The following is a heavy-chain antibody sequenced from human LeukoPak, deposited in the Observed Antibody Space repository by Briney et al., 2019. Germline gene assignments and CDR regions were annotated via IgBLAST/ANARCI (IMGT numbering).Heavy chain of an antibody. CDR1: GYTFTSYY. D-gene: IGHD2-2*01. V-gene: IGHV1-46*01. CDR2: INPSGGST. Sequence: ASVKVSCKASGYTFTSYYMHWVRQAPGQGLEWMGIINPSGGSTSYAQKFQGRVTMTRDTSTSTVYMELSSLRSEDTAVYYCARDPEYCSSTSCLGNLFDPWGQGTLVTVSS. CDR3: ARDPEYCSSTSCLGNLFDP. J-gene: IGHJ5*02.